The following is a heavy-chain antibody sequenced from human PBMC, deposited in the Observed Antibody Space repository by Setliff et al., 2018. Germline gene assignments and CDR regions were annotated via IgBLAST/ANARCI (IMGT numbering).Heavy chain of an antibody. J-gene: IGHJ3*02. CDR3: ARNKADDKSGADTFDM. CDR1: GESFGGHY. Sequence: SETLSLTCAVYGESFGGHYWSWVRQPPGKGLEWIGEINHSGSTNYNPSLKSRVTISVDTSKNQFSLKLSSVAAADTAVYYCARNKADDKSGADTFDMWGQGTMVTVSS. D-gene: IGHD3-22*01. V-gene: IGHV4-34*01. CDR2: INHSGST.